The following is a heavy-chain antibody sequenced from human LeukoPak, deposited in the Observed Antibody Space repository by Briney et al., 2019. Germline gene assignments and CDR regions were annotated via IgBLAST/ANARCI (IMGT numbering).Heavy chain of an antibody. CDR2: IRSKANNYAT. D-gene: IGHD6-13*01. CDR3: TRRDTSSFNMDV. Sequence: GGSLRLSCAASGFTFSGSAMHWVRQASGKGLEWVGRIRSKANNYATAYGASVEGRFTISRDESKNTAYLQMNSLKTEDTAVYYCTRRDTSSFNMDVWGKGTTVTVSS. J-gene: IGHJ6*03. CDR1: GFTFSGSA. V-gene: IGHV3-73*01.